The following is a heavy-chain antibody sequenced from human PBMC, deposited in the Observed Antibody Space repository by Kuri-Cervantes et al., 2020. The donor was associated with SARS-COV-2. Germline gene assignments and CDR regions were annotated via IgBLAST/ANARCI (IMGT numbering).Heavy chain of an antibody. CDR1: GFTISDYY. CDR3: AKGIAVATGYFDY. Sequence: GESLKISCAASGFTISDYYMTWIRQTPGKGLEWVSYISASGEIIYYADSVKGRFTISRDNSKNTLYLQMNSLRAEDTAVYYCAKGIAVATGYFDYWGQGTLVTVSS. D-gene: IGHD6-19*01. V-gene: IGHV3-11*01. J-gene: IGHJ4*02. CDR2: ISASGEII.